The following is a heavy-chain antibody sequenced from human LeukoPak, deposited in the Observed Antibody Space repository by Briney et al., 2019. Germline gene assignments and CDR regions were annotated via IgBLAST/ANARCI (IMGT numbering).Heavy chain of an antibody. CDR1: GFTFSSYW. Sequence: PGGSLRLSCAASGFTFSSYWMHWVRQAPGKGLVWVSRIKNDGSSSTYADSVKGRFTISRDNAKNSLYLQMNTLRAEDTAVYYCVRDLDLGGYSSFEYWGQGALVTVSS. CDR2: IKNDGSSS. J-gene: IGHJ4*02. CDR3: VRDLDLGGYSSFEY. D-gene: IGHD4-23*01. V-gene: IGHV3-74*01.